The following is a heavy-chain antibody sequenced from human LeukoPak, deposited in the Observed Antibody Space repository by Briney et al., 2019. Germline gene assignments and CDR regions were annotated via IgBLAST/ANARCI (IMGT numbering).Heavy chain of an antibody. J-gene: IGHJ4*02. CDR3: PAAILGPPYFDY. Sequence: VKTSCKTSRYTFTDYYMKWVNQAARKGLEGMGRVNPEDGETMYTDKWHGRVTITADTSTDTAYTELSSLKSDDTAGYFCPAAILGPPYFDYWGQGALVTVSS. CDR1: RYTFTDYY. CDR2: VNPEDGET. V-gene: IGHV1-69-2*01. D-gene: IGHD2-21*01.